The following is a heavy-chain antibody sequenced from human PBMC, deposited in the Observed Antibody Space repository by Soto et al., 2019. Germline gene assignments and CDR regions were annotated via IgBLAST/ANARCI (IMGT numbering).Heavy chain of an antibody. CDR2: ISYDGSNK. J-gene: IGHJ6*02. D-gene: IGHD3-10*01. CDR1: GFTFSSYG. V-gene: IGHV3-30*18. CDR3: AKVRGPPNNPFTYYYYYGMDV. Sequence: QVQLVESGGGVVQPGRSLRLSCAASGFTFSSYGMHWVRQAPGKGLEWVAVISYDGSNKYYADSVKGRFTISRDNSKNTLYLQMNRLRAEDTAVYYCAKVRGPPNNPFTYYYYYGMDVWGQGTTVTVSS.